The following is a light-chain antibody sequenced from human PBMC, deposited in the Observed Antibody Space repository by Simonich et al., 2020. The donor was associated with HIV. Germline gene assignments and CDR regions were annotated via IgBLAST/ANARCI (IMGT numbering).Light chain of an antibody. CDR2: DVS. CDR1: SNDVGGYNY. V-gene: IGLV2-14*01. Sequence: QSALTQPASVSGSPGQSITISCTGTSNDVGGYNYVSWYQQHPGKAPKLMIYDVSKRPSGVSKRFSGSKSGNTASLTISGLQAEDEADYYCSSYTSSSTWVFGGGTQLTVL. CDR3: SSYTSSSTWV. J-gene: IGLJ3*02.